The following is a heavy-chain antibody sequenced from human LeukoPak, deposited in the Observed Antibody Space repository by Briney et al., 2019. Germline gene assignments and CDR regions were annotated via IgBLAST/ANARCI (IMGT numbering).Heavy chain of an antibody. V-gene: IGHV3-74*01. J-gene: IGHJ4*02. CDR1: GFTFSRYW. CDR3: ARGGSGSFDF. Sequence: GGSLRLSCAASGFTFSRYWMHWVRHGPGKGLVWVSQIFSDGSGTSYADSVKGRFTISRDNAKNTLYLQMNSLRAEDTAVYYCARGGSGSFDFWGQGTLVTVSS. CDR2: IFSDGSGT. D-gene: IGHD1-26*01.